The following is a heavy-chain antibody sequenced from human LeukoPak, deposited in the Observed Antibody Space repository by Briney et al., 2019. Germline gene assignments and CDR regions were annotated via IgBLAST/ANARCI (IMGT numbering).Heavy chain of an antibody. D-gene: IGHD5-18*01. V-gene: IGHV3-74*01. Sequence: GGSLRLSCAASGFTFSNYWMHWVRQAPGKGLVWVSRINSDGINTSYADSVKGRFTISRDNAKNTLNLQMNSLRAEDTAVYYCAREPGYSYGLYYYMDVWGKGTTVTVSS. J-gene: IGHJ6*03. CDR1: GFTFSNYW. CDR3: AREPGYSYGLYYYMDV. CDR2: INSDGINT.